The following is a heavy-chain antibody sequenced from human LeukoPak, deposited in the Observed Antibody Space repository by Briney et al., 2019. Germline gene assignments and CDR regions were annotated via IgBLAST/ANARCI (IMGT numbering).Heavy chain of an antibody. CDR1: GFTFSSYE. V-gene: IGHV3-48*03. J-gene: IGHJ6*04. CDR3: AELGITMIGGV. Sequence: GGSLRLSCAASGFTFSSYEMNWVPQAPGKGLEWVSYISSSGSTIYYADSVKGRFTIFRDNAKNSLYLQMNSLRAEDTAVYYCAELGITMIGGVWGKGTTVTISS. CDR2: ISSSGSTI. D-gene: IGHD3-10*02.